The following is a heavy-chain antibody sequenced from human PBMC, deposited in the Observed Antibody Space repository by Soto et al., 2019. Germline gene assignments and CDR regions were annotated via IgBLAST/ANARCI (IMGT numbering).Heavy chain of an antibody. V-gene: IGHV1-2*02. J-gene: IGHJ4*02. Sequence: QVQLVQSGAEVKKPGASVKVSCKASGYTFTGHYIHWVRQAPGQGPEWMGEIGPASGDTRYAQKFQGRVTMTRDTSITTVYMELNNLSPDDTAVYYCGRGRSGQLVVFYWGQGTLVTVSS. CDR2: IGPASGDT. D-gene: IGHD3-10*01. CDR1: GYTFTGHY. CDR3: GRGRSGQLVVFY.